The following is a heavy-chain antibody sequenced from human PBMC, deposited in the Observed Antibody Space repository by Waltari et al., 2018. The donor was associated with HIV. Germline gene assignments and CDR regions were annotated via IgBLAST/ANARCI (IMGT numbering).Heavy chain of an antibody. V-gene: IGHV3-21*01. CDR2: ISSSSSYI. D-gene: IGHD5-18*01. CDR1: GFTFSSYS. J-gene: IGHJ6*02. CDR3: ARSVYSYGYLTYYYGMDV. Sequence: EVQLVESGGGLVKPGGSLRPSCAASGFTFSSYSINWVRQAPGKGLEWVSSISSSSSYIYYADSVKGRFTISRDNAKNSLYLQMNSLRAEDTAVYYCARSVYSYGYLTYYYGMDVWGQGTTVTVSS.